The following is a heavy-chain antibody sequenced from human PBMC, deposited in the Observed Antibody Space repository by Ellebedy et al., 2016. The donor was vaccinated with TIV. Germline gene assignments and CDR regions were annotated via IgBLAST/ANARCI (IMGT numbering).Heavy chain of an antibody. CDR1: GFPFSSYN. Sequence: PGGSLRLSCAVSGFPFSSYNMNWIRQAPGKGLEWVSAVNSVSTSMFYADSVKGRLTVSRDNAKNSLFLQMTSLLAEDTAVYYCARKVPAPTTVPPNWYFDLWGRGTLVIVSS. CDR2: VNSVSTSM. J-gene: IGHJ2*01. CDR3: ARKVPAPTTVPPNWYFDL. D-gene: IGHD4-17*01. V-gene: IGHV3-21*01.